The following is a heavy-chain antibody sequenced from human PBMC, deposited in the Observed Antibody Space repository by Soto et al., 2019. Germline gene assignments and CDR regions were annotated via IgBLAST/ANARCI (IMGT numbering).Heavy chain of an antibody. CDR3: ARQIAAGRLGDAFDI. Sequence: ASVKVSCKASGYTFTSYYMHWVRQAPGQGLEWMVIMNPSGGSRSYAQKFQGIVTMARDMSTSTVYMALSSLRSEDTAVYYRARQIAAGRLGDAFDISGQGTMVT. D-gene: IGHD6-6*01. CDR1: GYTFTSYY. V-gene: IGHV1-46*01. CDR2: MNPSGGSR. J-gene: IGHJ3*02.